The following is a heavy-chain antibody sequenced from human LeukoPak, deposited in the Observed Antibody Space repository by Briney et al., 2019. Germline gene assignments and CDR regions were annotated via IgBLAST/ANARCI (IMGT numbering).Heavy chain of an antibody. CDR3: ARDNSVEDTAWWFDP. CDR2: IIPIFDTS. D-gene: IGHD4-23*01. Sequence: SVKVSCKASGGTLSSYAISWVRQAPGQGLEWMGGIIPIFDTSNYAQKFQGRLTITADKSTSTAYMELSSLRSEDTAVYYCARDNSVEDTAWWFDPWGQGTLVTVSS. J-gene: IGHJ5*02. V-gene: IGHV1-69*06. CDR1: GGTLSSYA.